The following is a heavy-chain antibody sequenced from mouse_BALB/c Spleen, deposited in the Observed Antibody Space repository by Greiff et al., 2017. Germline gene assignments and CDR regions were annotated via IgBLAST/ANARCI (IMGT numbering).Heavy chain of an antibody. CDR3: ARDGYDGAGYFDY. CDR2: ISSGGSYT. J-gene: IGHJ2*01. D-gene: IGHD2-2*01. V-gene: IGHV5-9-4*01. Sequence: EVQGVESGGGLVKPGGSLKLSCAASGFTFSSYAMSWVRQSPEKRLEWVAEISSGGSYTYYPDTVTGRFTISRDNAKNTLYLEMSSLRSEDTAMYYCARDGYDGAGYFDYWGQGTTLTVSS. CDR1: GFTFSSYA.